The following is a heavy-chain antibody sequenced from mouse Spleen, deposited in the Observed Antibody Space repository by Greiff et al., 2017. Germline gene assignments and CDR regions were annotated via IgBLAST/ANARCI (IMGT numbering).Heavy chain of an antibody. J-gene: IGHJ1*01. CDR1: GYTFTTYP. D-gene: IGHD2-2*01. CDR2: FHPYNDDT. CDR3: ARGNGYRWYFDV. Sequence: QVQLKESGAELVKPGASVKMSCKASGYTFTTYPIEWMKQNHGKSLEWIGNFHPYNDDTKYNEKFKGKATLTVEKSSSTVYLELSRLTSDDSAVYYCARGNGYRWYFDVWGAGTTVTVSS. V-gene: IGHV1-47*01.